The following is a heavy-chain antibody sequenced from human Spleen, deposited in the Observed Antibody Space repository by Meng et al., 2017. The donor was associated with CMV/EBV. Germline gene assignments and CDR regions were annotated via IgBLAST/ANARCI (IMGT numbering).Heavy chain of an antibody. CDR3: ARELTPNWFDP. Sequence: SCAAFRFTFSSYAMHWVRQAPGKGLEWVAVRSYDGSNKYYADSVKGRFTISRDNSKNTLYLQMNSLRAEDTAVYYCARELTPNWFDPWGQGTLVTVSS. CDR2: RSYDGSNK. D-gene: IGHD1-14*01. CDR1: RFTFSSYA. J-gene: IGHJ5*02. V-gene: IGHV3-30*04.